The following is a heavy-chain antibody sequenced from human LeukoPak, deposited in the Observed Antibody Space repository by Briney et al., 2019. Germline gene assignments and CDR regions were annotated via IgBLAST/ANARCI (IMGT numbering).Heavy chain of an antibody. J-gene: IGHJ4*02. CDR1: GFNFIDTW. V-gene: IGHV3-53*01. D-gene: IGHD4-23*01. Sequence: GGSLRLSCAASGFNFIDTWMNWVRQAPGKGLEWVSFIHRDDKTYYADSVKGRFTMSRDNSKNTLYLQMNSLGADDTAVYYCAREVIGNPSYFDYWGQGILVTVSS. CDR3: AREVIGNPSYFDY. CDR2: IHRDDKT.